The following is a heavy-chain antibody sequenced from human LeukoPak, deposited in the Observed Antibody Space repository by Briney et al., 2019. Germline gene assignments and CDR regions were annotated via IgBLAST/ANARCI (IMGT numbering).Heavy chain of an antibody. D-gene: IGHD1-26*01. Sequence: PGGSQRLSCAASGFTFSSNSMNWVRQAPGKGLEWVSYISSGSVTIYYADSVKGRFTISRDNAKNSLYLQMNTLRAEDTAVYYCARALYSGSYSAFDYWGQGTLVTVSS. CDR3: ARALYSGSYSAFDY. J-gene: IGHJ4*02. CDR2: ISSGSVTI. V-gene: IGHV3-48*01. CDR1: GFTFSSNS.